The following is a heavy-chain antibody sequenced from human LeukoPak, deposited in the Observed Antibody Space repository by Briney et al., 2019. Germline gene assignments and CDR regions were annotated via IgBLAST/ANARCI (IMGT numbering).Heavy chain of an antibody. J-gene: IGHJ5*02. CDR2: IYYSGST. D-gene: IGHD6-19*01. CDR1: GVSFSTSSYY. CDR3: AAIIAVAGIPLSDP. Sequence: PSETLSLTCTISGVSFSTSSYYWGCNRQPPGKGLEWIGSIYYSGSTFYNPSLESRVTISVDTSKNQFSLKLTSVTATDTAVYYCAAIIAVAGIPLSDPWGQGTLVTVSS. V-gene: IGHV4-39*01.